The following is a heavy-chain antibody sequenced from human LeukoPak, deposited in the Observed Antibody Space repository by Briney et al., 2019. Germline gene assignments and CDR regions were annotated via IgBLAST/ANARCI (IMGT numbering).Heavy chain of an antibody. V-gene: IGHV3-48*03. CDR2: ISSSGRNI. J-gene: IGHJ4*02. Sequence: PGGSLRLSCAASGFTFSNYEFNWVRQAPGKGLEWVSYISSSGRNIYYADSVKGRFTISRDNAKNSLYLQMNCLRAEDTAVYYCARDLVQLWSKDFWGQGTLVTVSS. D-gene: IGHD5-18*01. CDR1: GFTFSNYE. CDR3: ARDLVQLWSKDF.